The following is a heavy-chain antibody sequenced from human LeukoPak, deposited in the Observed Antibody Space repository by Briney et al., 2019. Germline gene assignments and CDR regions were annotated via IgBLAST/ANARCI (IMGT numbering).Heavy chain of an antibody. CDR3: ARGITTHFDY. CDR2: ISSSSSYI. J-gene: IGHJ4*02. D-gene: IGHD3-10*01. Sequence: GGSLRLSCAASGFTFSSYSMNWVRQAPGKGLEWVSSISSSSSYIYYADSVKGRFTISRDNAKNSQYLQMNSLRAEDTAVYYCARGITTHFDYWGQGTLVTVSS. CDR1: GFTFSSYS. V-gene: IGHV3-21*01.